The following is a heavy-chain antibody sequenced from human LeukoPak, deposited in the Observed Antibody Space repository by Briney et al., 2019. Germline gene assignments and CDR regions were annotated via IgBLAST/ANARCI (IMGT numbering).Heavy chain of an antibody. V-gene: IGHV3-30*03. CDR1: GFTFSSYG. CDR2: ISYDGSNK. CDR3: ARDSLIYDILTGPYGMDV. J-gene: IGHJ6*02. D-gene: IGHD3-9*01. Sequence: GSLRLSCAASGFTFSSYGMHWVRQAPGKGPEWVAVISYDGSNKYYADSVKGRFTISRDNSKNTLYLQMNSLRAEDTAVYYCARDSLIYDILTGPYGMDVWGQGTTVTVSS.